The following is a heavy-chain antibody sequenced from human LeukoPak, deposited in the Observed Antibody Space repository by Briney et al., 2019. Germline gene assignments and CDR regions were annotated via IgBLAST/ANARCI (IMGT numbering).Heavy chain of an antibody. V-gene: IGHV4-4*07. CDR1: GGSISSYY. CDR3: ARDRGSGWSYFDY. J-gene: IGHJ4*02. D-gene: IGHD6-19*01. Sequence: NASETLSLTCTVSGGSISSYYWSWIRQPPGKGLEWIGRIYTSGSTNYNPSLKSRVTMSVDTSKNQFSLKLSSVTAADTAVYYCARDRGSGWSYFDYWGQGTLVTVSS. CDR2: IYTSGST.